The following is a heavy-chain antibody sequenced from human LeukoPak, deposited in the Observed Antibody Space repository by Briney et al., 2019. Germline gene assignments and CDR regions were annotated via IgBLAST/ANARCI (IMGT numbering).Heavy chain of an antibody. CDR2: ISSSSSYI. CDR3: ARVLRFLELGYYGMDV. J-gene: IGHJ6*02. V-gene: IGHV3-21*01. D-gene: IGHD3-3*01. CDR1: GFTFSSYS. Sequence: GGSLRLSCAASGFTFSSYSMNWVRQAPGKGLEWVSSISSSSSYIYYADSVKGRFTISRDNAKNSLYLQMNSLRAEDTAVYYCARVLRFLELGYYGMDVWGQGTTVTVSS.